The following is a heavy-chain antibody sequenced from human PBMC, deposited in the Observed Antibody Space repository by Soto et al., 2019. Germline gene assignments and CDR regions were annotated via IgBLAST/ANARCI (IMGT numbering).Heavy chain of an antibody. CDR2: IYPGDSDT. CDR1: GYSFTSYW. Sequence: PGESLKISCKGSGYSFTSYWIGWVRQMPGKGLEWMGIIYPGDSDTRYSPSFQGQVTISADKSISTAYLQWSSLKASDTAMYYCARLSFVVVPAATGWLDPWGQGTLVTVSS. J-gene: IGHJ5*02. D-gene: IGHD2-2*01. V-gene: IGHV5-51*01. CDR3: ARLSFVVVPAATGWLDP.